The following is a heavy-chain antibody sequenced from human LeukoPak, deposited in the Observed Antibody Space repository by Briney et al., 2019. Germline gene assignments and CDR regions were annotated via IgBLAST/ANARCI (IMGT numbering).Heavy chain of an antibody. Sequence: PGGALRLSCAASGCTVSSDWMHSGRDALGGGGWWVSRINRDGGGARYAESVKGRVSLSRETATNTLCLQMNSVRAEDTPAYYFASLSIVPPFDYWGREPWSPSP. CDR1: GCTVSSDW. J-gene: IGHJ4*02. V-gene: IGHV3-74*01. D-gene: IGHD3-16*02. CDR3: ASLSIVPPFDY. CDR2: INRDGGGA.